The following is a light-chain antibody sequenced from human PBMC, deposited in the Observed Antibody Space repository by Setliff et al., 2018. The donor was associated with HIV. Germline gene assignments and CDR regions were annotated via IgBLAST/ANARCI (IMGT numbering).Light chain of an antibody. Sequence: QSALAQPASVSGSPGQSIAISCTASSSDVGSYDLVSWYQQHPGKAPKLLLYDVNKRASGVSDRFSGSKSGNTASLTISGLQAEDEADYYCCSYATSKTFVFGGGTQLTVL. CDR1: SSDVGSYDL. V-gene: IGLV2-23*02. CDR3: CSYATSKTFV. J-gene: IGLJ2*01. CDR2: DVN.